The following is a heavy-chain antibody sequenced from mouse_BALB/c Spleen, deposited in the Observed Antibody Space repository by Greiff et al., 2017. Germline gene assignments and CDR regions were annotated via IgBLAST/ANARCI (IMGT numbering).Heavy chain of an antibody. V-gene: IGHV2-6-2*01. CDR1: GFSLTSYG. D-gene: IGHD2-1*01. J-gene: IGHJ3*01. Sequence: VKLMESGPDLVAPSQSLSITCTVSGFSLTSYGVHWVRQPPGKGLEWLVVIWSDGITTYNSALKSRLSISKDNSKSQVFLKMNSLQTDDTAMYYCARHNGNYRALAYWGQGTLVTVSA. CDR3: ARHNGNYRALAY. CDR2: IWSDGIT.